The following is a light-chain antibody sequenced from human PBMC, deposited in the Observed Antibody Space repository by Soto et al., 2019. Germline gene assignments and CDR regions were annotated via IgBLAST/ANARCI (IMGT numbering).Light chain of an antibody. V-gene: IGLV2-11*01. CDR1: NSDVGGYNY. Sequence: QSALTQPRSVSGSPGQSVTISCIGSNSDVGGYNYVSWYQHHPDKVPKLIIFGVSKRPSGVPDRFSGSKSGNTASLTISGLQAEDEADYFCCSYAGTYTVFFGGGTKVTVL. CDR3: CSYAGTYTVF. CDR2: GVS. J-gene: IGLJ2*01.